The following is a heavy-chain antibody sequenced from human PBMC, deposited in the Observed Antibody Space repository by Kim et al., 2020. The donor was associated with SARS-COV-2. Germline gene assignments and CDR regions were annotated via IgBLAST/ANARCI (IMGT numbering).Heavy chain of an antibody. CDR3: VLLWFGELLSFDY. CDR2: ISGSGGST. V-gene: IGHV3-23*01. CDR1: GFTFSSYA. D-gene: IGHD3-10*01. Sequence: GGSLRLSCAASGFTFSSYAMSWVRQAPGKGLEWVSAISGSGGSTYYADSVKGRFTISRENSKNTLYLQMISLRAEDTAVYYCVLLWFGELLSFDYWGQGTLVTVSS. J-gene: IGHJ4*02.